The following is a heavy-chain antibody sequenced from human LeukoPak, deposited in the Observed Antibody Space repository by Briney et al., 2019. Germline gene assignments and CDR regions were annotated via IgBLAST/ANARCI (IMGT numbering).Heavy chain of an antibody. D-gene: IGHD3-3*01. J-gene: IGHJ3*01. CDR3: ASGGGVVT. V-gene: IGHV3-30-3*01. Sequence: GGSLRLSCAASGFTFSSYSMHWVRQAPGKGLEWVAVISYDGTNKYYADSVKGRFTISRGNSKNTLYLQMNSLRVEDTAVYYCASGGGVVTWGQGTMVTVSS. CDR1: GFTFSSYS. CDR2: ISYDGTNK.